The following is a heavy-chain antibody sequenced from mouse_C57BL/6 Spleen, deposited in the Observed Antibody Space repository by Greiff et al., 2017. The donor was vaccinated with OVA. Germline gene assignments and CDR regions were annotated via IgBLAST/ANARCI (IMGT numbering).Heavy chain of an antibody. CDR2: IDPSDSYT. CDR3: ARGSYYCDY. D-gene: IGHD3-1*01. V-gene: IGHV1-59*01. Sequence: VQLQQPGAELVRPGTSVKLSCKASGYTFTSYWMHWVKQRPGQGLEWIGVIDPSDSYTNYNQKFKGKATLTVDTSSSTAYMQLSSLTSEDSAVYYCARGSYYCDYWGQGTTLTVSS. J-gene: IGHJ2*01. CDR1: GYTFTSYW.